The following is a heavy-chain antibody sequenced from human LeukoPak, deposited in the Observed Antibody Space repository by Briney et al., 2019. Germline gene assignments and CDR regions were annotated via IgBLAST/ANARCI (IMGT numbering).Heavy chain of an antibody. Sequence: GGSLRLSCVASGFTFRGHWMNWVRQAPGQGMEWVANINSDGSGKYHVDSVQGRFTISRDNAKNSLYLQMNSLRAEDTAVYYCVRDATGLTNWGQGTLDTVSS. D-gene: IGHD4-11*01. J-gene: IGHJ4*02. CDR1: GFTFRGHW. CDR2: INSDGSGK. CDR3: VRDATGLTN. V-gene: IGHV3-7*01.